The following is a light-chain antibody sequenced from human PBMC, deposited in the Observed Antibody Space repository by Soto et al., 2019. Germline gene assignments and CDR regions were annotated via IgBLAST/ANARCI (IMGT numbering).Light chain of an antibody. J-gene: IGKJ1*01. CDR2: WAS. CDR3: QQYYSGRT. Sequence: DIVMTQSPDSLAVSLGERTTISCRSSQSVLHRSKRKNYLAWYQQKAGQPPKLLISWASTRESGVPDRFSGSGSGTDFTLTISSLQAEDVATYYCQQYYSGRTFGQGTKVDI. CDR1: QSVLHRSKRKNY. V-gene: IGKV4-1*01.